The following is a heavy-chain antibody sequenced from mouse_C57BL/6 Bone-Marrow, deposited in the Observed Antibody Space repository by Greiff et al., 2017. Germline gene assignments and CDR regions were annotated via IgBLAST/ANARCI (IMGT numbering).Heavy chain of an antibody. Sequence: VKLMESGPELVKPGASVKISCKASGYAFSSSWMNGVKQRPGKGLEWNGRIYPGDGDTNYNGKFKGKATLNADKSSSTAYMQLSSLTSEDSAVYFCARIWSFAYWGQGTLVTVSA. D-gene: IGHD1-1*02. CDR2: IYPGDGDT. CDR3: ARIWSFAY. J-gene: IGHJ3*01. CDR1: GYAFSSSW. V-gene: IGHV1-82*01.